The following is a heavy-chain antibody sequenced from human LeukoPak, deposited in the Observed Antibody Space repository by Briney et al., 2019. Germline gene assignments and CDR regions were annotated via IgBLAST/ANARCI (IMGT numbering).Heavy chain of an antibody. CDR2: ISSISNHI. CDR1: GFTISSYS. J-gene: IGHJ4*02. Sequence: PGGSLRLSCAASGFTISSYSMNWVRQAPGKGLEWVSSISSISNHIYYADSVKGRFTISRDNAKNSPYLQMNSLRAEDTAVYYCARPYYDYEYYFDCWGQGTLVTVSS. D-gene: IGHD3-16*01. CDR3: ARPYYDYEYYFDC. V-gene: IGHV3-21*01.